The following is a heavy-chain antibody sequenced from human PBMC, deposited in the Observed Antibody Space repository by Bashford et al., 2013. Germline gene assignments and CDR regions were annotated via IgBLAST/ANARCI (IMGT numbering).Heavy chain of an antibody. V-gene: IGHV3-21*01. Sequence: VRQAPGKGLEWVSSISTSSSYIYYADSVKGRFTISRDNAKNSLYLQMTSLRADDTAVYYCARDYSSSWYFDYWGQGTLVTVSS. J-gene: IGHJ4*02. CDR3: ARDYSSSWYFDY. D-gene: IGHD6-13*01. CDR2: ISTSSSYI.